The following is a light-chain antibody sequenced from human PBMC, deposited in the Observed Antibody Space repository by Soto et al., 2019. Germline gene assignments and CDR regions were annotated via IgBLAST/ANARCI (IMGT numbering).Light chain of an antibody. CDR1: QSISSW. Sequence: DIQMTQSPSTLSASVGDRVTITCLASQSISSWLGWYQLKPGKAPKLLIYKASSLESGGPSRFSGSGSGTEFTLTISSLQPDDFATYDCQHYNSYWTVGQGTKVEIK. J-gene: IGKJ1*01. V-gene: IGKV1-5*03. CDR3: QHYNSYWT. CDR2: KAS.